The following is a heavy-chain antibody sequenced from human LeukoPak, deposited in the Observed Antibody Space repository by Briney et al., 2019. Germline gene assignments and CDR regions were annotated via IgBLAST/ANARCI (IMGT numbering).Heavy chain of an antibody. CDR1: GFTLSSYW. D-gene: IGHD3-16*01. CDR2: INSDGSTT. Sequence: GGSLRRSCEASGFTLSSYWMHWVRQAPGKGLLWVSRINSDGSTTNYADSVKGRFTISRDNAKNTLYLQMNGLRAEDTAVYHCARDTAGIGVDYWGQGTLVTVSS. V-gene: IGHV3-74*01. J-gene: IGHJ4*02. CDR3: ARDTAGIGVDY.